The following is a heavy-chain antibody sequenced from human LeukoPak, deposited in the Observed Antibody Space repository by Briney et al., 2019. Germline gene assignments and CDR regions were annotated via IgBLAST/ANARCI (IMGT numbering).Heavy chain of an antibody. J-gene: IGHJ4*02. V-gene: IGHV3-23*01. CDR3: ASDLTPDGDYFDY. D-gene: IGHD1-14*01. Sequence: GGSLRLSCAASGFTFSSYAMSWVRQAPGKGLEWVSAISGSGGSTYYADSVKGRFTISRDNSKNTLYLQMNSLRAEDTAVYYCASDLTPDGDYFDYWGQGTLVTVSS. CDR2: ISGSGGST. CDR1: GFTFSSYA.